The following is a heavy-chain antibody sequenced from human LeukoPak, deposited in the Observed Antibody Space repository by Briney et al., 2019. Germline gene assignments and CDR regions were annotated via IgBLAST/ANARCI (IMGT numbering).Heavy chain of an antibody. CDR3: GVGDGYNPTDH. J-gene: IGHJ4*02. CDR2: IIPIFGTA. Sequence: ASVKVSCKASGGTFSSYAISWVRQAPGQGLEWMGGIIPIFGTANYAQKFQGRVTITADESTSTAYMELSSLRSEDTAVYYCGVGDGYNPTDHWGQGTLVTVSS. D-gene: IGHD5-24*01. V-gene: IGHV1-69*13. CDR1: GGTFSSYA.